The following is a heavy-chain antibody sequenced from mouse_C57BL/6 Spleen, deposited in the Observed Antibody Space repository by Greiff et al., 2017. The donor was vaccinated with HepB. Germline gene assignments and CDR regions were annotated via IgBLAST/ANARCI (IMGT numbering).Heavy chain of an antibody. V-gene: IGHV1-72*01. CDR2: IDPNSGGT. CDR3: ARSAYYDYDGFDV. CDR1: GYTFTSYW. Sequence: QVQLKQPGAELVKPGASVKLSCKASGYTFTSYWMHWVKQRPGRGLEWIGRIDPNSGGTKYNEKFKSKATLTVDKPSSTAYMQRSSLTSEDSAVYYCARSAYYDYDGFDVWGTGTTVTVSS. J-gene: IGHJ1*03. D-gene: IGHD2-4*01.